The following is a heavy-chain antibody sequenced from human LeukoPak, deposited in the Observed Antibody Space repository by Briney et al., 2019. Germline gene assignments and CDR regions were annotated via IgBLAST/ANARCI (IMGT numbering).Heavy chain of an antibody. CDR1: GGSISSSSYY. CDR2: IYYSGST. V-gene: IGHV4-39*07. CDR3: ARDALAAAGPTDGMDV. D-gene: IGHD6-13*01. Sequence: PSETLSLTCTVSGGSISSSSYYWGWIRQPPGKGLEWIGSIYYSGSTYHNPSLKSRVTISVDTSKNQFSLKLSSVTAADTAVYYCARDALAAAGPTDGMDVWGQGTTVTVSS. J-gene: IGHJ6*02.